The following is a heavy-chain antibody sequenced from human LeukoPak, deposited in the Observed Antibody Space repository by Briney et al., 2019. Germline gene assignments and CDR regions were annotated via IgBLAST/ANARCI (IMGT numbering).Heavy chain of an antibody. Sequence: SETLSLTCTVSGGSISSYYWSWIRQSPGKGLEWIGYIYHSGSTKYNPSLKSRVTISVDTSKKQFSLKLSSVTAADTAVYYCARDGYGGVDYWGQGTLVTVSS. J-gene: IGHJ4*02. D-gene: IGHD3-10*01. CDR3: ARDGYGGVDY. V-gene: IGHV4-59*01. CDR2: IYHSGST. CDR1: GGSISSYY.